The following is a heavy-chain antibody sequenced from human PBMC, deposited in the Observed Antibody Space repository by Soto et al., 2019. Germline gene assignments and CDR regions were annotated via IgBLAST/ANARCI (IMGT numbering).Heavy chain of an antibody. CDR1: GFTFNSYA. V-gene: IGHV3-23*01. CDR2: ISASGDST. J-gene: IGHJ5*02. D-gene: IGHD1-1*01. Sequence: GGSLRLSCAASGFTFNSYAMSWVRQAPGKGLEWVSAISASGDSTYYADAVKGRFTISRDNSKNTLYLEMNSLRAEDTALSYREKNDPPPLQGIFYFYTWGQGTLGTVAS. CDR3: EKNDPPPLQGIFYFYT.